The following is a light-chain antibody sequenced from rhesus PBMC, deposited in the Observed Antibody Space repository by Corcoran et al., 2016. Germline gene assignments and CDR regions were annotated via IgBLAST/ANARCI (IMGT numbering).Light chain of an antibody. Sequence: DIQMTQSPSSLSASVGDTVTITCRASQSISSWLAWYQQKPGKAPKLLSYKAFSLQSGVPSRFSGGGSGTDFTLPISSLPSEDFATYYCQRYSSSPRTFGQGTKVELK. CDR3: QRYSSSPRT. CDR2: KAF. J-gene: IGKJ1*01. CDR1: QSISSW. V-gene: IGKV1-22*01.